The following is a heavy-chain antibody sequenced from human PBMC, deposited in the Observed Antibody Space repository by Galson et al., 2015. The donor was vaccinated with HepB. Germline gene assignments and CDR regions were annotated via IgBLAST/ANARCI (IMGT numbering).Heavy chain of an antibody. CDR3: VRPRGAGAGDYQNWYFDL. D-gene: IGHD4-17*01. V-gene: IGHV3-30-3*01. J-gene: IGHJ2*01. Sequence: SLRLSCAVSGFSFNYFPIHWVRQAPGKGLEWVAVISYTGSYTGYADFGRGRFTISRDNSKNALYLQMNSLRVDDTALYYCVRPRGAGAGDYQNWYFDLWGRGTLVTVSS. CDR2: ISYTGSYT. CDR1: GFSFNYFP.